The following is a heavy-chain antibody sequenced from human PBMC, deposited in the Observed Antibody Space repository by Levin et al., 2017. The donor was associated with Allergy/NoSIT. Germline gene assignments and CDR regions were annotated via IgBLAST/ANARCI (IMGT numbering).Heavy chain of an antibody. CDR2: ISGSGEDT. Sequence: GESLKISCAGSGFIFSSFAMSWVRQAPGKGLEWVSAISGSGEDTYSADSVKGRFTISRDNSKDTVFLQMDSLRLEDTAIYYCAKDWSMAVAGGFDYWGHGTLVTVSS. CDR3: AKDWSMAVAGGFDY. V-gene: IGHV3-23*01. D-gene: IGHD6-19*01. J-gene: IGHJ4*01. CDR1: GFIFSSFA.